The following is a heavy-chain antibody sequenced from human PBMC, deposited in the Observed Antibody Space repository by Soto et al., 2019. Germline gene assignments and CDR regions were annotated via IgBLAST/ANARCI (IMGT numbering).Heavy chain of an antibody. CDR3: AREGGVLPAAIRRGYSYGYVGWFDP. D-gene: IGHD5-18*01. V-gene: IGHV4-30-4*08. CDR1: GGSVNSYY. Sequence: SETLSLTCTVSGGSVNSYYWSWIRQPPGKGLEWIGYIYYSGSTYYNPSLKSRVTISVDTSKNQFSLKLSSVTAADTAVYYCAREGGVLPAAIRRGYSYGYVGWFDPWGQGTLVTVSS. J-gene: IGHJ5*02. CDR2: IYYSGST.